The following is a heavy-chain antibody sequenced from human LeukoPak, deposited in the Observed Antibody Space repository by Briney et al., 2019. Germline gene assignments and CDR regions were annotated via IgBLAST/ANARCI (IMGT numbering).Heavy chain of an antibody. J-gene: IGHJ3*02. CDR3: ARTNWNDCILTFDN. D-gene: IGHD1-1*01. Sequence: SGPTLVKPTQTLTLTCTFSVFSVCTSGMCVSWIRQPPGKALEWLALIDWDDDKYYSTSLKTRLTISKDTSKNQVVLTMTNMDPVDTATYYCARTNWNDCILTFDNWGQGTMVTVSS. CDR1: VFSVCTSGMC. V-gene: IGHV2-70*01. CDR2: IDWDDDK.